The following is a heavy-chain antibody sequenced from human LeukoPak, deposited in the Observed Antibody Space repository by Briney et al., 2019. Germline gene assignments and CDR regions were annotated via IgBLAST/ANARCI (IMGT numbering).Heavy chain of an antibody. J-gene: IGHJ6*04. CDR2: IRSKTNNYAT. V-gene: IGHV3-73*01. D-gene: IGHD1-26*01. CDR3: TTTAAKADNYYYAMDV. CDR1: DFTFSGSA. Sequence: PGGSLRLSCAASDFTFSGSAMHWVRQASGKGLEWVGRIRSKTNNYATVYAASVNGRFTISRDDSKNTACLQMNSLETEDTAVYYCTTTAAKADNYYYAMDVWGKGTTVTVSS.